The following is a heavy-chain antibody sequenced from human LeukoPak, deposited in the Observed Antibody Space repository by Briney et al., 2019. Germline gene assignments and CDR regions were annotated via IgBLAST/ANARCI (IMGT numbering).Heavy chain of an antibody. D-gene: IGHD3-10*01. CDR3: ARGGAGAYYYYYMDV. CDR2: IIPIFGTA. V-gene: IGHV1-69*13. CDR1: GGTFSSYA. J-gene: IGHJ6*03. Sequence: SVKVSCKASGGTFSSYAISWVRQAPGQGLEWMGGIIPIFGTANYAQKFQGRVTITADESTSTAYMELSSLRSEDTAVYYCARGGAGAYYYYYMDVWGKGTTVTISS.